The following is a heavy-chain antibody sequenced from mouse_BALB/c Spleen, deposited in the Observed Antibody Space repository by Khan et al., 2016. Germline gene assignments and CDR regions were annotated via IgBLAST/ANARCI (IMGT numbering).Heavy chain of an antibody. J-gene: IGHJ3*01. Sequence: VQLQESGAELVRPGASVKLSCKASGYTFTSYWINWMKQRPGQGLEWIGNIFPSDSYTNYNQKFKDKATLTVDKSSSTAYMQLSSPTSEDSAIDYCTRGESTMSRGFAYWGQGTLVTVAA. CDR3: TRGESTMSRGFAY. CDR2: IFPSDSYT. CDR1: GYTFTSYW. V-gene: IGHV1-69*02. D-gene: IGHD2-4*01.